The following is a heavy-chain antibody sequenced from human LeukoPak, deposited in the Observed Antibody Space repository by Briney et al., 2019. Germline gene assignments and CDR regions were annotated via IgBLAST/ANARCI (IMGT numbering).Heavy chain of an antibody. CDR2: IIPIFGTA. V-gene: IGHV1-69*05. CDR3: ARGPLGRRGYSGYVTFDY. J-gene: IGHJ4*02. Sequence: SVKVSCKGSGGTFSSYAISWVRQAPGQGLEWMGRIIPIFGTANYAQKFQGRVTITTNESTSTAYTELSSLRSEDTAVYYCARGPLGRRGYSGYVTFDYWGQGTLVTVSS. CDR1: GGTFSSYA. D-gene: IGHD5-12*01.